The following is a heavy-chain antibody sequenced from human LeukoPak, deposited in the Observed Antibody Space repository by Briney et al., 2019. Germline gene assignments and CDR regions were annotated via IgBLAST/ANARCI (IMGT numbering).Heavy chain of an antibody. D-gene: IGHD3-10*01. CDR2: ISHDGSKT. J-gene: IGHJ4*02. CDR1: GFTFSSYA. V-gene: IGHV3-30*18. Sequence: PGGSLRLSCAASGFTFSSYAMSWVRQAPGKGLEWVAFISHDGSKTYSVDSVKGRFTISRDNSKNTLYLQMNSLRAEDTAVYYCAKDGSLYSYGSGAFFDYCDFWGQGTLVTVSS. CDR3: AKDGSLYSYGSGAFFDYCDF.